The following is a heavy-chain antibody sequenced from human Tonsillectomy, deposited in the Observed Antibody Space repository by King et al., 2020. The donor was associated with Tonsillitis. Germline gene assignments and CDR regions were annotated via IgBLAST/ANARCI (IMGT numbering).Heavy chain of an antibody. CDR3: ARQGASVTRFYYYDHMDV. V-gene: IGHV5-51*01. CDR1: GYNFASTW. CDR2: IYPGDSDT. D-gene: IGHD2-21*02. Sequence: VQLVESGAEVKKPGESLKISCQGSGYNFASTWIGWVRQMPGQGLEWMGIIYPGDSDTRSSPSFQGQVTISAATSICTAYLHWSSLKASATAMYYCARQGASVTRFYYYDHMDVWGNGTTVTVSS. J-gene: IGHJ6*03.